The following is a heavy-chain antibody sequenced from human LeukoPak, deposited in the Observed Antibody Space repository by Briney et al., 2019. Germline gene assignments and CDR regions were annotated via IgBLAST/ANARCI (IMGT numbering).Heavy chain of an antibody. CDR2: FNWNSGSI. CDR3: AKTIAEADSLLHAFDI. CDR1: GFTFDDYT. Sequence: GGSLRLSCAASGFTFDDYTMQWVRQAPGKGLEWVSGFNWNSGSIGSADSVKGRFTISRDNAKNTMYLQMNSLKAEDTALYYCAKTIAEADSLLHAFDIWGQGTRVTVAS. D-gene: IGHD6-13*01. J-gene: IGHJ3*02. V-gene: IGHV3-9*01.